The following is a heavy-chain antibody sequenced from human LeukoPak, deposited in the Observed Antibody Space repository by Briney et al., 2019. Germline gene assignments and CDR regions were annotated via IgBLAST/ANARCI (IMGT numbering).Heavy chain of an antibody. J-gene: IGHJ4*02. CDR1: RCTLTHYY. D-gene: IGHD1-1*01. CDR3: VTGSWNDFDY. V-gene: IGHV1-2*02. CDR2: INPHSYST. Sequence: SVPVSCKASRCTLTHYYIHWLGQPPAKGLGWIGWINPHSYSTNYRQKFQVRVTMTRDTSISTAYMELSRLRSDDTAVYCCVTGSWNDFDYWGEGTLVTVSS.